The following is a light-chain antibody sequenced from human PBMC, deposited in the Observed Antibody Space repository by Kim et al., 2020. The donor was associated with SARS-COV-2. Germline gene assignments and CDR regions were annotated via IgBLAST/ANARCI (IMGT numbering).Light chain of an antibody. J-gene: IGLJ2*01. CDR2: DVS. V-gene: IGLV2-14*03. Sequence: QSALTQPASVSGSPGQSITISCTGTSSLGGNYNYVSWYQQHPDKAPKLIIYDVSYRPSGVSTRFSGSKSGNTASLTISGLQAADEADYYCTSYTGANTVVFGGGTQVTVL. CDR3: TSYTGANTVV. CDR1: SSLGGNYNY.